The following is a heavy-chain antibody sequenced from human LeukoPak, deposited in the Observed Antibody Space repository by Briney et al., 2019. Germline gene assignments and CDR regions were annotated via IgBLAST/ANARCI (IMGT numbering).Heavy chain of an antibody. D-gene: IGHD3-9*01. CDR2: FDPEDGET. CDR1: GYTLTELS. J-gene: IGHJ5*02. Sequence: ASVKVSCKVSGYTLTELSMHWVRQAPGKGLEWMGGFDPEDGETIYAQKFQGRVTMTEDTSTDTAYMELSSLRSEDTAVYYCATNSMYYDILTGYYNVIFAPFDPWGQGTLVTVSS. CDR3: ATNSMYYDILTGYYNVIFAPFDP. V-gene: IGHV1-24*01.